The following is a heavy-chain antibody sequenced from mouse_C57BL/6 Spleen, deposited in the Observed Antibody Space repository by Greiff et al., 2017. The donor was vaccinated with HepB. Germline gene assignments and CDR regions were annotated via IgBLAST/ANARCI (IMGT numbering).Heavy chain of an antibody. D-gene: IGHD1-1*01. V-gene: IGHV1-64*01. CDR3: ASRYYGSLFDY. CDR1: GYTFTSYW. Sequence: QVQLQQPGAELVKPGASVKLSCKASGYTFTSYWMHWVKQRPGQGLEWIGMIHPNSGSTNYNEKFKSKATLTVDKSSSTAYMQLSSLTSEDSAVYYCASRYYGSLFDYWGQGTTLTVSS. CDR2: IHPNSGST. J-gene: IGHJ2*01.